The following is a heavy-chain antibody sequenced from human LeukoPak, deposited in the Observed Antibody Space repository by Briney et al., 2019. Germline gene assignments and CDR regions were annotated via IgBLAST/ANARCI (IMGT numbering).Heavy chain of an antibody. J-gene: IGHJ6*02. D-gene: IGHD3-3*01. V-gene: IGHV3-7*01. CDR3: AITEREWLLDAYYYYGMDV. CDR2: IKQDGSEK. Sequence: QTGGSLRLSCAVSGFTFSGYAMSWVRQAPGKGLEWVANIKQDGSEKYYVDSVKGRFTISRDNAKNSLYLQMNSLRAEDTAVYYCAITEREWLLDAYYYYGMDVWGQGTTVTVSS. CDR1: GFTFSGYA.